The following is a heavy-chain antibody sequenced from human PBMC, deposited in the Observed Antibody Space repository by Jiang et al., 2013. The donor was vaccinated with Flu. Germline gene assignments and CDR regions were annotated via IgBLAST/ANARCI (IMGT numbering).Heavy chain of an antibody. CDR2: INHSGST. Sequence: LLKPSETLSLTCAVYGGSFSGYYWSWIRQPPGKGLEWIGEINHSGSTNYNPSLKSRVTISVDTSKNQFSLKLSSVTAADTAVYYCARGGWLQPFDYWGQGTLVTVSS. V-gene: IGHV4-34*01. D-gene: IGHD5-24*01. J-gene: IGHJ4*02. CDR1: GGSFSGYY. CDR3: ARGGWLQPFDY.